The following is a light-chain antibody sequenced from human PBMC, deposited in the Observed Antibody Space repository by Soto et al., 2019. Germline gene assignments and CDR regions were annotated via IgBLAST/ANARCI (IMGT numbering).Light chain of an antibody. J-gene: IGKJ1*01. CDR2: DAS. Sequence: EIVLTQSPATLSLSPGERATLSCRASQGVSSYLAWYQQKPGQAPRLLIYDASNRATGIPARFSGSGSGTDFTLTISSLAPEDFEVYYCQQRSNWSWTFGQRTKVQIK. CDR3: QQRSNWSWT. V-gene: IGKV3-11*01. CDR1: QGVSSY.